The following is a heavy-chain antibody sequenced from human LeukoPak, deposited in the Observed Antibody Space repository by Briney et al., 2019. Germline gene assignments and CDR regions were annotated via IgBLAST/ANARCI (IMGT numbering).Heavy chain of an antibody. CDR1: GFTFSSYW. D-gene: IGHD2-2*01. Sequence: GGSLRLSCAASGFTFSSYWMSWVRQAPGKGLEWVGNIKQDGSEKYYVDSVKGRFTISRDNAKTSPYLQMNSLRAEDTAVYYCARGSVVLAAMTYYYYYGMDVWGQGTTVTVSS. CDR3: ARGSVVLAAMTYYYYYGMDV. J-gene: IGHJ6*02. V-gene: IGHV3-7*04. CDR2: IKQDGSEK.